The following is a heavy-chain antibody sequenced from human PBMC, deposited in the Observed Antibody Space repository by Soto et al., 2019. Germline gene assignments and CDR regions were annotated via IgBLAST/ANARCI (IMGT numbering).Heavy chain of an antibody. CDR1: GFTFSSYW. D-gene: IGHD3-16*02. V-gene: IGHV3-7*01. Sequence: GESLKISCAASGFTFSSYWMSWVRQAPGKGLEWVANIKQDGSEKYYVDSVKGRFTISRDNAKNSLYLQMNSLRAEDTAVYYCARDPNYDYIWGSYRSDYWGQGTLVTVSS. J-gene: IGHJ4*02. CDR3: ARDPNYDYIWGSYRSDY. CDR2: IKQDGSEK.